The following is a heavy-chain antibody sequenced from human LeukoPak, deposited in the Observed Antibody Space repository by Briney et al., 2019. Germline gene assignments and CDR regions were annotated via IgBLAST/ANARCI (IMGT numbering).Heavy chain of an antibody. Sequence: SVKVSCKASGGTFSSYAISWVRQAPGQGLEWMGGIIPIFGTANYAQKFQGRVTITADESTSTAYMELSSLRSEDTAVYYCARGGRIAAAVNHWGQGTLVTVSS. D-gene: IGHD6-13*01. CDR3: ARGGRIAAAVNH. J-gene: IGHJ5*02. V-gene: IGHV1-69*13. CDR2: IIPIFGTA. CDR1: GGTFSSYA.